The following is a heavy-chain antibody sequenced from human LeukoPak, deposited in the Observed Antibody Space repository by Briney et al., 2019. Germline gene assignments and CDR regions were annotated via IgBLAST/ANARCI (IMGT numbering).Heavy chain of an antibody. CDR3: ARRIAAALGWFDP. Sequence: PSETLSLTCTVSGGSISSSSYYWGWIRQPPGKGLEWIGSIYYSGSTYYNPSLKSRVTISVDTSKNQFSLKLSSVTAADTAVYYCARRIAAALGWFDPWGQGTLVTVSS. CDR2: IYYSGST. V-gene: IGHV4-39*01. D-gene: IGHD6-13*01. J-gene: IGHJ5*02. CDR1: GGSISSSSYY.